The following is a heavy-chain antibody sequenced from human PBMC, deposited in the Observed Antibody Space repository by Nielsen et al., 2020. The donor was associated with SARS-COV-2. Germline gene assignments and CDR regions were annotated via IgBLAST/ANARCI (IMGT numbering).Heavy chain of an antibody. CDR3: AGTGTTDAFDI. CDR2: ISSSGSTI. J-gene: IGHJ3*02. D-gene: IGHD1-7*01. V-gene: IGHV3-11*01. Sequence: WIRQPPGKGLEWVSYISSSGSTIYYADSVKGRFTISRDNAKNSLYLQMNSLRAEDTAVYYCAGTGTTDAFDIWGQGTMVTVSS.